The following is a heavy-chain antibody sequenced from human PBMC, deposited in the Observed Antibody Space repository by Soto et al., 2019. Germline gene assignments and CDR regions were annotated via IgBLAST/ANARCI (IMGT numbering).Heavy chain of an antibody. V-gene: IGHV1-69*01. CDR2: IILIFGTA. D-gene: IGHD6-19*01. CDR3: ARETPLAVAGTGCWFDP. J-gene: IGHJ5*02. Sequence: QVQLVQSGAEVQKPGSSVKVSCKASGGTFSSYAISWVRQAPGQGLEWMGGIILIFGTANNAQKAQGRVTITADESTRTAYMELSILRSEDTAVYYCARETPLAVAGTGCWFDPWGQGTLVTVSS. CDR1: GGTFSSYA.